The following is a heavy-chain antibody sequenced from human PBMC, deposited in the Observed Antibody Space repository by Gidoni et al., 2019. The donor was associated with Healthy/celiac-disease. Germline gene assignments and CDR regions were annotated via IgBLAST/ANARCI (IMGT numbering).Heavy chain of an antibody. D-gene: IGHD3-10*01. Sequence: EVQLVQFGAEVKKPGESLKISCQGSGYSFTSYWLGWVRQMPGKGLEWMGIIYPGDSDTRYSPDFQGQVTISAEKSISTAYLQWSSLKASDTAMYYCARQQITMVRGVGAFDYWGQGTLVTVSS. CDR3: ARQQITMVRGVGAFDY. V-gene: IGHV5-51*01. CDR2: IYPGDSDT. J-gene: IGHJ4*02. CDR1: GYSFTSYW.